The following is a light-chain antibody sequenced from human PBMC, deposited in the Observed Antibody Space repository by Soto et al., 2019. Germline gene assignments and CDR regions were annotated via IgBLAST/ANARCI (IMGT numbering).Light chain of an antibody. CDR3: QQYGSSPLVT. CDR2: GAS. J-gene: IGKJ5*01. V-gene: IGKV3-20*01. Sequence: EIVLTQSPGTLSLSPGEGATLSCRASQSVSSSYLAWYQQKPGQAPRLLIYGASNRATGIPDRFSGSGSGTDFTLTISRLETEDFSVYYCQQYGSSPLVTFGQGTRLEIK. CDR1: QSVSSSY.